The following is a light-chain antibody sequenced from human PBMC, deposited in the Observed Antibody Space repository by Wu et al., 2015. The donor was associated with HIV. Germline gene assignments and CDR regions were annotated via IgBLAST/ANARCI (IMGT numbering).Light chain of an antibody. J-gene: IGKJ1*01. CDR3: QQYGTSPWT. Sequence: EIVLTQSPATLSLSPGERATLSCRASQSVSSSYLAWYQQKPGQAPRLLIYGASSRATGIPDRFRGSGSGTDFTLTISRLEPEDFAVYYCQQYGTSPWTFGQGTKVEIK. V-gene: IGKV3-20*01. CDR1: QSVSSSY. CDR2: GAS.